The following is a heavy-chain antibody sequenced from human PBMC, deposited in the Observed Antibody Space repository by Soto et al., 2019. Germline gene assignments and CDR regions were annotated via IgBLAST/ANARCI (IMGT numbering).Heavy chain of an antibody. CDR2: IYHSGST. Sequence: PSETLSLTCAVSGGSISSSNWWSWVRRPPGKGLEWIGEIYHSGSTNYNPSLKSRVTISVDKSKNQFSLKLSSVTAADTAVYYCARARPYYYYGMDVWGQGTTVTVSS. J-gene: IGHJ6*02. V-gene: IGHV4-4*02. CDR3: ARARPYYYYGMDV. CDR1: GGSISSSNW.